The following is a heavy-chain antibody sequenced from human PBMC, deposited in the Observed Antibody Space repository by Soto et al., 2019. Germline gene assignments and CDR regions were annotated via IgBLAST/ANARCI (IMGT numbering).Heavy chain of an antibody. CDR1: GFTFSNAW. CDR3: STDPLTGW. V-gene: IGHV3-15*07. Sequence: EVQLVESGGGLVKPGGSLRLSCAASGFTFSNAWMNWVRQAPGKGLEWVGRIKSKADGGTTDFAAPVRGRFIISRDDSKNTVYLQMNTLKTEDTAVYYCSTDPLTGWWGQETLLTVSS. CDR2: IKSKADGGTT. D-gene: IGHD2-15*01. J-gene: IGHJ4*02.